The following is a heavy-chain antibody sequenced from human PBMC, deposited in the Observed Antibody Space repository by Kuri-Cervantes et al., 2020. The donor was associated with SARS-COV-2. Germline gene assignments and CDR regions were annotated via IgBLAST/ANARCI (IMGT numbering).Heavy chain of an antibody. CDR2: INHSGST. J-gene: IGHJ4*02. CDR1: GGSFSGYY. D-gene: IGHD6-13*01. CDR3: ARGPRSSSWHRVQSY. Sequence: ESLKISCAVYGGSFSGYYWSWVRQPPGKGLEWVGEINHSGSTNYNPSLKSRVTISVDTSKNQLSLKLSSVTAADTAVYYCARGPRSSSWHRVQSYWGQATLVTVSS. V-gene: IGHV4-34*01.